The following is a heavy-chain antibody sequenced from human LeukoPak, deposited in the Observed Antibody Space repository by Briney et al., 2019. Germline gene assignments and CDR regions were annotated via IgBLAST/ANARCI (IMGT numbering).Heavy chain of an antibody. D-gene: IGHD3-16*01. CDR3: ARDLYGDYFDY. J-gene: IGHJ4*02. Sequence: KFQGRVSITRDTSASTAYMELSSLTSEDTAVYYCARDLYGDYFDYWGQGTLVIVSS. V-gene: IGHV1-3*01.